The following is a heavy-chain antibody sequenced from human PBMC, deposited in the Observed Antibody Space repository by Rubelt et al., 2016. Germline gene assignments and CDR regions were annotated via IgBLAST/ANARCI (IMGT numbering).Heavy chain of an antibody. Sequence: QVQLVQSGAEVKKPGASVKVSCKASGYTFTGYYMHWVRQAPGQGLEWMGWINPNSGGTNYAQKLQGRVTMTTGTSTSTAYMELRSLRSDDTAVYYCARRDGYNWDDAFDIWGQGTMVTVSS. D-gene: IGHD5-24*01. CDR1: GYTFTGYY. V-gene: IGHV1-2*02. J-gene: IGHJ3*02. CDR3: ARRDGYNWDDAFDI. CDR2: INPNSGGT.